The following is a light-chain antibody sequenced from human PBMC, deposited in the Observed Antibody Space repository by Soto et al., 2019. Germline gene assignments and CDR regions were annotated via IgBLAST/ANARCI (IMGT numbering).Light chain of an antibody. V-gene: IGLV2-8*01. J-gene: IGLJ1*01. Sequence: QSALTHPPSASWSPGQSFTISCTGTSSDVGGYNYVSWYQQHPGKAPKLMIYEVSKRPSGVPDRFSGSKSGNTASLTVSGLQAEDEADYYCSSYAGSNNYVFGTGTKVTVL. CDR3: SSYAGSNNYV. CDR1: SSDVGGYNY. CDR2: EVS.